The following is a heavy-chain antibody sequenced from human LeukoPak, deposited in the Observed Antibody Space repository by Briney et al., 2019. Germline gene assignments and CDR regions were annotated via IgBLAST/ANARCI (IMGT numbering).Heavy chain of an antibody. Sequence: APVKVSCKASGYTFTGYYMHWVRQAPGQGLEWMGWINPNSGGTNYAQKFQGRVTMTRDTSISTAYMELSRLRSDDTAVYYCARGGPVVAATLGAFDIWGQGTMVTVSS. CDR3: ARGGPVVAATLGAFDI. CDR2: INPNSGGT. CDR1: GYTFTGYY. D-gene: IGHD2-15*01. J-gene: IGHJ3*02. V-gene: IGHV1-2*02.